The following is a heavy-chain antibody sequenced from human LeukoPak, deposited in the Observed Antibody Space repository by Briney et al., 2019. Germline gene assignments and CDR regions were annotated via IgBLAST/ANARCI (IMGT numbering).Heavy chain of an antibody. J-gene: IGHJ4*02. Sequence: KTSETLSLTCSVSGNSISSGHYWGWIRQTPGKGLEWIGSIYLSGTTYYNPSLKSRVTISVDTSKNQFSLKLSSVTAADTAVYYCARVRRADFDWLLSFDYWGQGTLVTVSS. V-gene: IGHV4-38-2*02. D-gene: IGHD3-9*01. CDR3: ARVRRADFDWLLSFDY. CDR2: IYLSGTT. CDR1: GNSISSGHY.